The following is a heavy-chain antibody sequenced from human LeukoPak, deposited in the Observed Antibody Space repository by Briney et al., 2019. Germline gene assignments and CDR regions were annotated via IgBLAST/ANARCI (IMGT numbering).Heavy chain of an antibody. J-gene: IGHJ6*02. V-gene: IGHV4-31*03. D-gene: IGHD1-26*01. CDR1: GGSISSGGYY. CDR2: IYYSGST. CDR3: ARELGGSYYYYGMDV. Sequence: SETLSLTCTVSGGSISSGGYYWSWIRQHPGKGLEWIGYIYYSGSTYYNPSLKSRVTISADTSKNQFSLKLSSVTAADTAVYYCARELGGSYYYYGMDVWGQGTTVTVSS.